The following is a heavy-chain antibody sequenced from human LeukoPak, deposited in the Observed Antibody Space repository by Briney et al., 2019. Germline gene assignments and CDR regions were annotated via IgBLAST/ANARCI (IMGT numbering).Heavy chain of an antibody. V-gene: IGHV1-69*13. D-gene: IGHD2-8*02. CDR3: ARDTGQYYFDY. CDR1: GGTLSSYA. Sequence: ASVKVSCKASGGTLSSYAISWVRQAPGQGLEWMGGIIPIFGTANYAQKFQGRVTITADESTSTAYMELSSLRSEDTAVYYCARDTGQYYFDYWGQGTLVTVSS. CDR2: IIPIFGTA. J-gene: IGHJ4*02.